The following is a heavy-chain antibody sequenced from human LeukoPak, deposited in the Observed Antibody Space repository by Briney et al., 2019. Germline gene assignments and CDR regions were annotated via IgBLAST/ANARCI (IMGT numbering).Heavy chain of an antibody. Sequence: GGSLRLSCAASGFTVSSNYMSWVRQAPGTGLEWVSVIYSGDNTYYADSVKGRFTISRDNSKNTLYLQMKSLRAEDTAVYYCARGYCSGGSCYYFDSWGQGTLVTVSS. CDR2: IYSGDNT. J-gene: IGHJ4*02. V-gene: IGHV3-66*01. CDR3: ARGYCSGGSCYYFDS. D-gene: IGHD2-15*01. CDR1: GFTVSSNY.